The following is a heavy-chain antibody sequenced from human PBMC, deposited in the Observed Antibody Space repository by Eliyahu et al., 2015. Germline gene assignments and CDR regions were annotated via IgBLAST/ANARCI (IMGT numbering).Heavy chain of an antibody. J-gene: IGHJ6*04. V-gene: IGHV4-39*01. CDR1: GGSIRSSDYF. Sequence: QLQLQESGPGLVKPSETLSLTCNVSGGSIRSSDYFWGWIRQSPGKGLEWIGKIYPSGSTYYNPSLKSRLTVSVDKLKNQFSLRLSSVTAADAAVYYCASQYYNYWSGKTYYYGMDVWGKGTPVTVSS. D-gene: IGHD3-3*01. CDR2: IYPSGST. CDR3: ASQYYNYWSGKTYYYGMDV.